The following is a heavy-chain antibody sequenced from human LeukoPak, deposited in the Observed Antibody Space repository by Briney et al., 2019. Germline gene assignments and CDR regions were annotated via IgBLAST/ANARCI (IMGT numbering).Heavy chain of an antibody. J-gene: IGHJ4*02. CDR1: GGSISSYY. CDR2: IYYSGST. V-gene: IGHV4-59*01. CDR3: ARARNRYSYADY. D-gene: IGHD5-18*01. Sequence: PSETLSLTCTVSGGSISSYYWSWIRQPSGKGLEWIGYIYYSGSTNYNPSLKSRVTISVDTSKNQFSLKLSSVTAADTAVYYCARARNRYSYADYWGQGTLVTVSS.